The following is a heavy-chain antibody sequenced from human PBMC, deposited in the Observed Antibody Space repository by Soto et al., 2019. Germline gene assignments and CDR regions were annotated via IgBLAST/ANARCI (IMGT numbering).Heavy chain of an antibody. CDR3: ARAEWGDSSSSGYYCYGMDV. CDR2: TYYRSKWYN. V-gene: IGHV6-1*01. Sequence: LSLTVAISGDSVSSSSAAWNWIRQSPSRGLEWLGRTYYRSKWYNDYAVSVKSRITINPDTSKNQFSLQLNSVTPEDTAVYYCARAEWGDSSSSGYYCYGMDVWGQGTTVSVSS. D-gene: IGHD6-6*01. CDR1: GDSVSSSSAA. J-gene: IGHJ6*02.